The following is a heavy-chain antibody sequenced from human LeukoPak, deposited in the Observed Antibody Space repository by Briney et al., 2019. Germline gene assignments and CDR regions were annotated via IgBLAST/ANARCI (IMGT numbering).Heavy chain of an antibody. CDR1: GYTFTSYG. CDR3: ARGLGRDASHPNTPIRFLEWSEAYYYYYYMDV. D-gene: IGHD3-3*01. Sequence: ASVKVSCKASGYTFTSYGISWVRQAPGQGLEWMGWISAYNGNTNYAQKLQGRVTMTTDTSTSTAYMELRSLRSEDTAVYYCARGLGRDASHPNTPIRFLEWSEAYYYYYYMDVWGKGTTVTVSS. CDR2: ISAYNGNT. J-gene: IGHJ6*03. V-gene: IGHV1-18*01.